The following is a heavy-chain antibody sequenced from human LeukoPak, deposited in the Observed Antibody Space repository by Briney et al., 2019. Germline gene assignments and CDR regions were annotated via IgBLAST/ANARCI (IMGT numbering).Heavy chain of an antibody. CDR1: GFTFSSYA. Sequence: PGGSLRLSCAASGFTFSSYAMSWVRQAPGEGLEWVSAINDNGDATWYADSVEGRFTISRDNAKNSLYLQMNSLRAEDTAVYYCVLGGYDSPYLGFDYWGQGTLVTVSS. V-gene: IGHV3-23*01. J-gene: IGHJ4*02. D-gene: IGHD3-22*01. CDR2: INDNGDAT. CDR3: VLGGYDSPYLGFDY.